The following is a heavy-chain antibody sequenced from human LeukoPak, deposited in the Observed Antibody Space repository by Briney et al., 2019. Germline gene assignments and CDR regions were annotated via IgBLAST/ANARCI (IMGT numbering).Heavy chain of an antibody. CDR2: ISSSSTYI. CDR3: ARRSYYYDSSGYYYQSPKRTNNAKIDY. D-gene: IGHD3-22*01. CDR1: GFTFSNYS. J-gene: IGHJ4*02. Sequence: GGSLRLSCAASGFTFSNYSMNWVRQAPGKGLEWVSCISSSSTYIYYADSVKGRFTISRDNAKNSLYLQMNSLRAEDTAVYYCARRSYYYDSSGYYYQSPKRTNNAKIDYWGQGTLVTVSS. V-gene: IGHV3-21*01.